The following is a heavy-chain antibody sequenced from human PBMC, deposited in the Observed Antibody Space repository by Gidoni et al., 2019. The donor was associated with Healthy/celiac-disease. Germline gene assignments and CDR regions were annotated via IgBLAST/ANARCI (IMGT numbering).Heavy chain of an antibody. D-gene: IGHD3-22*01. CDR1: GYTFTSYA. Sequence: QVQLVQSGAEVKKPGASAKVSCKAPGYTFTSYAMHWGRQAPGQRLEWMGWINAGNGNTKYSQKFQGRVTITRDTSASTAYMELSSLRSEDTAVYYCARVRGYSSGYYYMGYWGQGTLVTVSS. CDR3: ARVRGYSSGYYYMGY. J-gene: IGHJ4*02. V-gene: IGHV1-3*01. CDR2: INAGNGNT.